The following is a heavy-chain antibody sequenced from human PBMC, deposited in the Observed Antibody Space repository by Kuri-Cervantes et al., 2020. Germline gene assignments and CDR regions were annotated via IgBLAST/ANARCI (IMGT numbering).Heavy chain of an antibody. D-gene: IGHD6-13*01. J-gene: IGHJ4*02. V-gene: IGHV1-18*01. CDR1: GYTFTSYD. Sequence: ASVKVSCKASGYTFTSYDINWVRQATGQGLEWMGWMNPNSGNTNYAQKLQGRVTMTTDTSTSTAYMELRSLRSDDTAVYYCAIPAGYSSSWDHFDYWGQGTLVTVSS. CDR3: AIPAGYSSSWDHFDY. CDR2: MNPNSGNT.